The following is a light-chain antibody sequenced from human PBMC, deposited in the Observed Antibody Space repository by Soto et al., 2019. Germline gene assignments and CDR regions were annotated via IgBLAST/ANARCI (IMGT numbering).Light chain of an antibody. CDR3: QQYNSYSPGPT. Sequence: DIHMTQSPSTLSASVGDRVTITCRASQSISSWLAWYQQKPGKAPKLLIYKASSLESGVPSRFSGSGSGTEFTLTISSLQPDDFATYYCQQYNSYSPGPTFGGGTKVDIK. V-gene: IGKV1-5*03. CDR1: QSISSW. CDR2: KAS. J-gene: IGKJ4*01.